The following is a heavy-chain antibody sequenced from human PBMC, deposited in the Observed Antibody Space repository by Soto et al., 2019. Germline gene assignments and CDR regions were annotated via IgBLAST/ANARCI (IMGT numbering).Heavy chain of an antibody. Sequence: SETLSLTCTVSGGSMRNYFWTWIRHPPGKGLEWIGYIHYSGTTSFFPSYNPSLRSRVTISEDTSKNQFSLKLLSVTTADTAVYFCAAGEASSRNLAPYYLDFWGQGTLVT. J-gene: IGHJ4*02. CDR2: IHYSGTT. CDR1: GGSMRNYF. D-gene: IGHD6-13*01. CDR3: AAGEASSRNLAPYYLDF. V-gene: IGHV4-59*01.